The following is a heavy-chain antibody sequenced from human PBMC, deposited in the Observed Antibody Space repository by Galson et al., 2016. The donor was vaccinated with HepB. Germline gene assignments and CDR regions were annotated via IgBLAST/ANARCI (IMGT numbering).Heavy chain of an antibody. D-gene: IGHD1-26*01. J-gene: IGHJ6*02. CDR1: EFTFSRYD. Sequence: SLRLSCAASEFTFSRYDMHWVRQATGKGLEWVSGIGTAGDTYYPGSVKGRFTISRENAKNSLYLQMNSLRAGDTAVYYCARGKRYSGSNYGYYYYGMDVWGQGTTVTVSS. CDR3: ARGKRYSGSNYGYYYYGMDV. V-gene: IGHV3-13*01. CDR2: IGTAGDT.